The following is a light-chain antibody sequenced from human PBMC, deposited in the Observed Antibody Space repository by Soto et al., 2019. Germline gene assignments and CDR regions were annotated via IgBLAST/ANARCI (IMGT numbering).Light chain of an antibody. CDR1: QSVRND. CDR3: QQRTNWPPT. Sequence: EIVLTQSPATLSLSPGERATLSCRASQSVRNDLVWYHQKPGQAPRVLIYSASNRATGIPARFSGSGSGTAFPLTISSLEPEDFAVYYCQQRTNWPPTFGGGTKVEMK. CDR2: SAS. V-gene: IGKV3-11*01. J-gene: IGKJ4*01.